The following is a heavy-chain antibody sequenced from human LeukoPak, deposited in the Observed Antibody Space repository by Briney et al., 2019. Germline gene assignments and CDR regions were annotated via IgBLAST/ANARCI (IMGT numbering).Heavy chain of an antibody. Sequence: ASVKVSCKVSGYALTELSMHWVQQAPGKGLEWMGGFDPEDGETIYAQKFQGRVTMTEDTSTDTAYMELSSLRSEDTAVYYCATLGPADSGSPSDYWGQGTLVTVSS. CDR3: ATLGPADSGSPSDY. V-gene: IGHV1-24*01. CDR2: FDPEDGET. J-gene: IGHJ4*02. CDR1: GYALTELS. D-gene: IGHD1-26*01.